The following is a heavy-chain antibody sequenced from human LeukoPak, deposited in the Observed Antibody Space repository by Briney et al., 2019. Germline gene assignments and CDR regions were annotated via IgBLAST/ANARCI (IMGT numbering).Heavy chain of an antibody. CDR3: ARGGGSSGWYMELFDY. J-gene: IGHJ4*02. CDR1: GGTFSSYA. D-gene: IGHD6-19*01. Sequence: ASVKVSCKASGGTFSSYAISWVRQAPGQGLEWMGIINPSGGSTSYAQKFQGRVTMTRDTSTSTVYMELSSLRSEDTAVYYCARGGGSSGWYMELFDYWGQGTLVTVSS. CDR2: INPSGGST. V-gene: IGHV1-46*01.